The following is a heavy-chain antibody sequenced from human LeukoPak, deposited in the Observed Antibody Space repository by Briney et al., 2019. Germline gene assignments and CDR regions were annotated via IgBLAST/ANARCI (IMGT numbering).Heavy chain of an antibody. V-gene: IGHV4-34*01. CDR3: ARSYDFWSGDSQFDY. J-gene: IGHJ4*02. CDR2: INHSGST. D-gene: IGHD3-3*01. Sequence: SETLSLTCAVYGGSLSGYYWSWIRQPPGKGLEWIGEINHSGSTNYNPSLKSRVTISVDTSKNQFSLKLSSVTAADTAVYYCARSYDFWSGDSQFDYWGLGTLVTVSS. CDR1: GGSLSGYY.